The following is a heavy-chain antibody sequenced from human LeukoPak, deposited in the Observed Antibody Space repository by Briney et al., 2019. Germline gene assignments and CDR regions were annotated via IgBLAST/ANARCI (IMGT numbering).Heavy chain of an antibody. CDR3: ARVSLGYCSGGSCYYYYGMDV. D-gene: IGHD2-15*01. J-gene: IGHJ6*02. CDR1: GGSFSGYY. V-gene: IGHV4-34*01. CDR2: INHSGST. Sequence: SETLSLTCAVYGGSFSGYYWSWIRQPPGKGLEWIGEINHSGSTNYNPSLKSRVTISVDTSKNQFSLKLSSVTAADTAVNYCARVSLGYCSGGSCYYYYGMDVWGQGTTVTVSS.